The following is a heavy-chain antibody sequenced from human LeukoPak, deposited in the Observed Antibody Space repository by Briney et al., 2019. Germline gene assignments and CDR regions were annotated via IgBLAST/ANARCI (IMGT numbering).Heavy chain of an antibody. CDR3: ARAGGGIVVVPAASYFDL. Sequence: PSQTLSLTCTVSGGSISSGGYYWSWIRQHPGKGLEWIGYIYYSGSTYYNPSLKSRVTISVDTSKNQFSLKLSSVTAADTAVYYCARAGGGIVVVPAASYFDLWGRGTLVTVSP. V-gene: IGHV4-31*03. J-gene: IGHJ2*01. D-gene: IGHD2-2*01. CDR1: GGSISSGGYY. CDR2: IYYSGST.